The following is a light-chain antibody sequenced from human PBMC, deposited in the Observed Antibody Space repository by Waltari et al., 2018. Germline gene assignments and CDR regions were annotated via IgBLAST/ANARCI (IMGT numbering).Light chain of an antibody. CDR1: QRVNSD. Sequence: EIVLTQSPATLSLSPGDRATLSCRASQRVNSDLAWYHQKPGQAPRLLIYDASNRASGIPARFSGSGSGTDFTLTISTLEPEDFAVYYCQQRSQWPPLFTFGPGTKVDIK. J-gene: IGKJ3*01. CDR2: DAS. V-gene: IGKV3-11*01. CDR3: QQRSQWPPLFT.